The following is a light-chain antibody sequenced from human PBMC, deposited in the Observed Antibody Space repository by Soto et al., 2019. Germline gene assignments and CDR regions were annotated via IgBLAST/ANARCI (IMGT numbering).Light chain of an antibody. CDR1: QSLLHSDGYKY. CDR2: LGS. V-gene: IGKV2-28*01. J-gene: IGKJ3*01. CDR3: MQTLQTPFT. Sequence: IVMTQSPVSLPVTTGEPASISCKSSQSLLHSDGYKYLDWYVQKAGQSPQLLIYLGSHRASGVPDRISGSGSGTDFTLKISKVEADDVGVYYCMQTLQTPFTFGPGTKVDIK.